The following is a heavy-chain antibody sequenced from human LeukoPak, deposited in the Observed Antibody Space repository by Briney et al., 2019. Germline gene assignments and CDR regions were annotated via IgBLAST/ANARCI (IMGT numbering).Heavy chain of an antibody. V-gene: IGHV4-59*01. D-gene: IGHD2-15*01. Sequence: PSETLPLTCTVSGGSISSYYWSWIRQPPGKGLEWIGYIYYSGSTNYNPSLKSRVTISVDTSKNQFSLKLSSVTAADTAVYYCARGYDCSGGSCWHYYYYMDVWGKGTTVTVSS. CDR1: GGSISSYY. CDR3: ARGYDCSGGSCWHYYYYMDV. J-gene: IGHJ6*03. CDR2: IYYSGST.